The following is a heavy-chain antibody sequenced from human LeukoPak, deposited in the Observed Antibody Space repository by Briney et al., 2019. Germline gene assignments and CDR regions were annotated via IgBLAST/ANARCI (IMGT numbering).Heavy chain of an antibody. Sequence: ASVKVSCKASGYTFTGYYMHWVRQAPGQGLEWMGWINPNSGGTNYAQKFQGRVTMTRNTSISTAYMELSSLRSEDTAVYYCARVAYSSSWNNYYYMDVWGKGTTVTVSS. D-gene: IGHD6-13*01. V-gene: IGHV1-2*02. CDR2: INPNSGGT. J-gene: IGHJ6*03. CDR3: ARVAYSSSWNNYYYMDV. CDR1: GYTFTGYY.